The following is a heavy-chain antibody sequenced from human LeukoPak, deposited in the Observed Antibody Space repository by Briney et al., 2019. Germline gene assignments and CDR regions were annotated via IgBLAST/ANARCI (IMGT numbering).Heavy chain of an antibody. Sequence: GASVKVSCKVSGYTLTELSMHWVRQAPGKGLEWMGGFDPEDGETIYAQKFQGRVTMTEDTSTDTAYMELSSLRSEDTAVYYCATTRGYCSSTSCYAWFDPWGQGTLVTVSP. CDR2: FDPEDGET. V-gene: IGHV1-24*01. CDR1: GYTLTELS. J-gene: IGHJ5*02. D-gene: IGHD2-2*01. CDR3: ATTRGYCSSTSCYAWFDP.